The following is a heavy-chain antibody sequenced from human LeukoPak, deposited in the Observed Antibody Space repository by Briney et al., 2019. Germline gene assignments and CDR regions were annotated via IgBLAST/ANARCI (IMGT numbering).Heavy chain of an antibody. D-gene: IGHD4-17*01. CDR2: VHYSGTA. J-gene: IGHJ4*02. CDR3: ARGYGDFRVEGRYFHS. V-gene: IGHV4-59*01. CDR1: DGSNTNYD. Sequence: PSETLSLTCTVSDGSNTNYDWSWVRQPPGKGLEFIGHVHYSGTANYNPSLRSRVTISIDTSKKHFFLKLKSVTAADTAVYYCARGYGDFRVEGRYFHSWGQGTLVTVSS.